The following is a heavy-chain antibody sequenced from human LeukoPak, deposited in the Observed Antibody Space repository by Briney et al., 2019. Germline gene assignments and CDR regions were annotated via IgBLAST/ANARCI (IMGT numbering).Heavy chain of an antibody. V-gene: IGHV1-69*04. D-gene: IGHD3-22*01. CDR3: ARDTQDYYDSSGYPVL. CDR2: IIPILGIA. CDR1: GSTFSSYT. J-gene: IGHJ4*02. Sequence: SVKVSCKASGSTFSSYTISWVRQAPGQGLEWMGRIIPILGIANYAQKFQGRVTITADKSTSTAYMELSSLRSEDTAVYYCARDTQDYYDSSGYPVLWGQGTLVTVSS.